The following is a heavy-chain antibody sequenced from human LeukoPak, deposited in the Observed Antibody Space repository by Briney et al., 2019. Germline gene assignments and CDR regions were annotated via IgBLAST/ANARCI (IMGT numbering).Heavy chain of an antibody. CDR3: AREMATIVNQFDY. V-gene: IGHV1-18*01. Sequence: ASVKVSCKASGYTFTSYGISWVRQAPGQGLERMGWISPYNGNTNYAQKLQGRVTMTTDTSTTTAYMELRSLRSDDTAVYYCAREMATIVNQFDYWGQGTLVTVSS. CDR1: GYTFTSYG. J-gene: IGHJ4*02. D-gene: IGHD5-24*01. CDR2: ISPYNGNT.